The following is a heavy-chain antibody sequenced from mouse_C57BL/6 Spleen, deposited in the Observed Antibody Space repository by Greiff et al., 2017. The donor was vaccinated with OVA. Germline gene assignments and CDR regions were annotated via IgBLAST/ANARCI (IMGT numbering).Heavy chain of an antibody. D-gene: IGHD2-3*01. Sequence: VQLQQSGAELVKPGASVKLSCTASGFNITDYYMHWVKQRTEQGLEWIGRIDPEDGETKYAPKFKGKATITADTSSNTAYLQLSSLTSEDTAVYYCASYYDGYYEGYWGQGTTLTVSS. J-gene: IGHJ2*01. CDR3: ASYYDGYYEGY. CDR2: IDPEDGET. V-gene: IGHV14-2*01. CDR1: GFNITDYY.